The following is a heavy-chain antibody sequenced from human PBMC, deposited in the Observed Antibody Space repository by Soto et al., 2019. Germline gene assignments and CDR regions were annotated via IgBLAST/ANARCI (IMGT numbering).Heavy chain of an antibody. D-gene: IGHD1-26*01. CDR3: ARGEWELREIYYYYGMDV. J-gene: IGHJ6*02. CDR1: GYTFTSYG. V-gene: IGHV1-18*01. CDR2: ISAYNGNT. Sequence: QVQLVQSGAEVKKPGASVKVSCKASGYTFTSYGISWVRQAPGQGLEWMGWISAYNGNTNYAQKLQGRVTMTTDTHTSTAYMELRSLRSDDTAVYYGARGEWELREIYYYYGMDVWGQGTTVTASS.